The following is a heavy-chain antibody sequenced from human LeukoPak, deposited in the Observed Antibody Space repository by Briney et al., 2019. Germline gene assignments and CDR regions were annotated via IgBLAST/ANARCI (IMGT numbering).Heavy chain of an antibody. CDR2: SSGSGGST. Sequence: PGGSLRLSCAASGFTFSSYAMSWVRQAPGKGLEWVSASSGSGGSTYYADSVKGRFTISRDNSKNTLYLQMNSLRAEDTAVYYCAKDHFDGTTAWYYYGMDVWGQGTTVTVSS. D-gene: IGHD1-1*01. J-gene: IGHJ6*02. CDR3: AKDHFDGTTAWYYYGMDV. V-gene: IGHV3-23*01. CDR1: GFTFSSYA.